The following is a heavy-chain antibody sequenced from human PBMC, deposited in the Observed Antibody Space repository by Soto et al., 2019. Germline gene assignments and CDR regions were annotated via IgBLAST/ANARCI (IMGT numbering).Heavy chain of an antibody. CDR2: ISAYNGNT. CDR1: VYTFTSYG. Sequence: GASVKVSCKASVYTFTSYGISWVRQAPGQGLEWMGWISAYNGNTNYAQKLQGRVTMTTDTSTSTAYMELRSLRSDDTAVYYCARDITERVLGYYDILTGHRRDRAFDIWGQGTMVTVSS. CDR3: ARDITERVLGYYDILTGHRRDRAFDI. D-gene: IGHD3-9*01. J-gene: IGHJ3*02. V-gene: IGHV1-18*01.